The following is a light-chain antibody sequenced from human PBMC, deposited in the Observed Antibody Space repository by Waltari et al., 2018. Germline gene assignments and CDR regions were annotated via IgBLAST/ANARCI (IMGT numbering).Light chain of an antibody. V-gene: IGLV2-8*01. CDR3: SSYAGSNNLV. Sequence: QSALTQPPSASGSPGQSVTISCTGTSSDVGGYKFVSWYQQHPGRAPKLMIYEVNQRPSGVPDRFSGSKSRNTASLTVSGLQAEDEADYYCSSYAGSNNLVFGTGTKVTVL. CDR2: EVN. J-gene: IGLJ1*01. CDR1: SSDVGGYKF.